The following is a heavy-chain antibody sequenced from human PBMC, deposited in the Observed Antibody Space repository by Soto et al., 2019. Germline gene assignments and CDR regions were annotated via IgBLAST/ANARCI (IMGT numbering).Heavy chain of an antibody. Sequence: QITLKESGPTLVKPTQTLTLTCTFSGFSLSTSGVGVGWIRQPPGKALEWLGFIYWDEDKRYSPSLKSRLTITKDTSKSQVVLTMTNMDPVDTATYYCAHVFTSLAPFDSWGQGPLFTVSA. CDR1: GFSLSTSGVG. CDR2: IYWDEDK. D-gene: IGHD3-10*02. V-gene: IGHV2-5*02. J-gene: IGHJ4*02. CDR3: AHVFTSLAPFDS.